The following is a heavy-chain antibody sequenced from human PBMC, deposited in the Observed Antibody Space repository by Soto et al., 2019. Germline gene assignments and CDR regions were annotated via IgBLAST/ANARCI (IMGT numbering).Heavy chain of an antibody. J-gene: IGHJ6*02. CDR2: TYYRSKWYN. D-gene: IGHD6-13*01. V-gene: IGHV6-1*01. CDR3: ARLSIRSIAAAGTDYYYGMDV. Sequence: QPLSLTCAISGDSVSSNSAAWNWIRQSPSRGLEWLGRTYYRSKWYNDYAVSVKSRIPINPDTSKNQFSLQLNSVTPEDTAEYYCARLSIRSIAAAGTDYYYGMDVWGQGTTVTVS. CDR1: GDSVSSNSAA.